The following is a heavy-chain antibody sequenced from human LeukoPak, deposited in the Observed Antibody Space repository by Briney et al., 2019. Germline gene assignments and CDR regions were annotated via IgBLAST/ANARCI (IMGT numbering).Heavy chain of an antibody. CDR3: ARAGSYRFDY. CDR1: GFTFSSYW. D-gene: IGHD1-26*01. J-gene: IGHJ4*02. Sequence: PGGXLRLSCAASGFTFSSYWVHWVRQGPGKGLVWVSRINTDGSSTIYADSVKGRFTISRDNAKNTLYLQMNSLTAEDTAVYYCARAGSYRFDYWGQGTLVTVSS. V-gene: IGHV3-74*01. CDR2: INTDGSST.